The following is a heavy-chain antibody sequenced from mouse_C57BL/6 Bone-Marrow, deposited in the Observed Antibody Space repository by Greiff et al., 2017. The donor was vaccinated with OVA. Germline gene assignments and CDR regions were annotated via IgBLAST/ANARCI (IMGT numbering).Heavy chain of an antibody. V-gene: IGHV2-2*01. CDR1: GFSLTSSG. Sequence: VKLVESGPGLVQPSQSLSITCTVSGFSLTSSGVHWVRQSPGKGLEWLGVIWSGGSTDDNAAFISRLSISKDNSKSQVFFKMNSLQADDTAIDYWARLSYWGQGTLVTVSA. J-gene: IGHJ3*01. CDR2: IWSGGST. CDR3: ARLSY.